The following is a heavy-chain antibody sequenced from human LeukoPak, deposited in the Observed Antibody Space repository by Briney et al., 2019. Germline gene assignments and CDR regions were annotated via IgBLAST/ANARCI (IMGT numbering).Heavy chain of an antibody. CDR2: ISAYNGNT. Sequence: ASVKVSCKASGYTFTSYGISWVRQAPGQGLEWMGWISAYNGNTIYAQKLQGRVTMTTDTSTSTAYMELRSLRSDDTAVYYCARDSSSYYYDSSGPHYWGQGTLVTVSS. CDR3: ARDSSSYYYDSSGPHY. J-gene: IGHJ4*02. CDR1: GYTFTSYG. V-gene: IGHV1-18*01. D-gene: IGHD3-22*01.